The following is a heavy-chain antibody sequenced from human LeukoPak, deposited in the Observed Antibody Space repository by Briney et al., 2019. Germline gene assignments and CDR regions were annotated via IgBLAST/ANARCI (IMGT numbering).Heavy chain of an antibody. J-gene: IGHJ6*03. CDR3: ARGPIIDIAIIPAADEYYYMDV. CDR2: ISAYNGNT. D-gene: IGHD2-2*01. Sequence: ASVKVSCKASGYTFTSYGITWVRQAPGQGLKWMGWISAYNGNTNYAQKVQGRVTMTTDTSTTTAYMELRSLRSDDTAVYYCARGPIIDIAIIPAADEYYYMDVWGKGTTVTVSS. CDR1: GYTFTSYG. V-gene: IGHV1-18*01.